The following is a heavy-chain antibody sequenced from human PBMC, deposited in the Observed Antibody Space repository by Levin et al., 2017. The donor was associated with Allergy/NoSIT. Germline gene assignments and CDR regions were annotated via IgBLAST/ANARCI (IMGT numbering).Heavy chain of an antibody. D-gene: IGHD4-23*01. J-gene: IGHJ6*02. CDR1: GYIFTTYW. V-gene: IGHV5-10-1*01. CDR3: ARETTVVTGARSYFAMDV. Sequence: GGSLRLSCKTSGYIFTTYWISWVRQMPGKGLQWMGRIDPSDSYTIYNSSFQGRVTVSADRSISTAYLQWTSLEASATAVYFCARETTVVTGARSYFAMDVWGQGTTVTVSS. CDR2: IDPSDSYT.